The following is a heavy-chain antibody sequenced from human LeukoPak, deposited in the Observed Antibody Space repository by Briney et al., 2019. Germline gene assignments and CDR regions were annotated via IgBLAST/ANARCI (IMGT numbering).Heavy chain of an antibody. D-gene: IGHD3-10*01. J-gene: IGHJ4*02. CDR3: ARDNHYYGSGSYDY. CDR2: IWYDGSNK. Sequence: GRSLRLSCAASGFTFSSYGMHWVRPAPGKGLEWVAVIWYDGSNKYYADSVKGRFIISRDNSKNTLYLQMNSLRAEDTAVYYCARDNHYYGSGSYDYWGQGTLVTVSS. CDR1: GFTFSSYG. V-gene: IGHV3-33*01.